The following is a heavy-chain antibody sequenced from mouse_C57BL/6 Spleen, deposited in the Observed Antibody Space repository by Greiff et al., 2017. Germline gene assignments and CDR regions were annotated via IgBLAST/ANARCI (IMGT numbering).Heavy chain of an antibody. CDR1: GFSLTSYG. D-gene: IGHD1-1*01. Sequence: QVTLKVSGPGLVQPSQSLSITCTVSGFSLTSYGVHWARQSPGKGLEWLGVIWSGGSTAYHAAFISRLSISKDNSKSQVFFKMNSLQADDTAIYYCARSFITTALWYFDVWGTGTTVTVSS. CDR2: IWSGGST. J-gene: IGHJ1*03. V-gene: IGHV2-2*01. CDR3: ARSFITTALWYFDV.